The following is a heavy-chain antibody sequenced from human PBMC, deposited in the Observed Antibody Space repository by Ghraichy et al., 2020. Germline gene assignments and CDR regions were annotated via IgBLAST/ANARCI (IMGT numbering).Heavy chain of an antibody. CDR3: ARVISVFWSGYYYNWFDP. CDR1: GGSISSSNW. J-gene: IGHJ5*02. CDR2: IYHSGST. D-gene: IGHD3-3*01. V-gene: IGHV4-4*02. Sequence: SETLSLTCAVSGGSISSSNWWSWVRQPPGKGLEWIGEIYHSGSTNYNPSLKSRVTISVDKSKNQFSLKLSSVTAADTAVYYCARVISVFWSGYYYNWFDPWGQGTLVTVSS.